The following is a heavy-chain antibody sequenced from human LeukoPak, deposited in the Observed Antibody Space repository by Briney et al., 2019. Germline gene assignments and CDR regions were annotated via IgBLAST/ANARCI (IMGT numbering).Heavy chain of an antibody. CDR2: ISYDGSNK. D-gene: IGHD3-10*01. CDR3: ARDVVSFGQSIHQSDY. Sequence: GGSLRLSCAASGFTFSSYGMHWVRQAPGKGLEWVAVISYDGSNKYYADSVKGRFTISRDNAKNSLYLQMNSLRAEDTAVYYCARDVVSFGQSIHQSDYWGQGTLVTVSS. CDR1: GFTFSSYG. V-gene: IGHV3-30*03. J-gene: IGHJ4*02.